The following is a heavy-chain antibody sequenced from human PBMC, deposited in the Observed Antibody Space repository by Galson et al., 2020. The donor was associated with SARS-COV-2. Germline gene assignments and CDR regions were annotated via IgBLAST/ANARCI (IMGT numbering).Heavy chain of an antibody. J-gene: IGHJ4*02. CDR3: ARGEYDNSAFYYQFDR. V-gene: IGHV4-30-4*07. CDR2: IYYSGGT. D-gene: IGHD3-22*01. CDR1: GGSISSGGYS. Sequence: SETLSLTCAVSGGSISSGGYSWSWIRQPAGKGLEWIGYIYYSGGTLYNPSLKSRVTISVDTSKNQFSLKLSSVTAADTAVYYCARGEYDNSAFYYQFDRWGQGTLVTFSS.